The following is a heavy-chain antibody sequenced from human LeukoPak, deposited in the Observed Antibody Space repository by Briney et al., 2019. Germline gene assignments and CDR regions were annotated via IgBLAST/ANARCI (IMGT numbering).Heavy chain of an antibody. J-gene: IGHJ5*02. CDR1: GLTFSSAW. CDR2: IRSKSHGGTT. Sequence: GGSLRLSCTTSGLTFSSAWMTWVRLAPGRGLERVGRIRSKSHGGTTDYAEPVKGRFIISRDDSKNTVYLQMNSLKTEDTGDYFCTTVGVYYYDHWGQGTQVTVSS. CDR3: TTVGVYYYDH. V-gene: IGHV3-15*01. D-gene: IGHD3-22*01.